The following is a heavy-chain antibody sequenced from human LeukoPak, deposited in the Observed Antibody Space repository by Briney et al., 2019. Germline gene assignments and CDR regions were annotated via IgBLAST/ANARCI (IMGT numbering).Heavy chain of an antibody. J-gene: IGHJ4*02. CDR1: GYTFTKYW. D-gene: IGHD5-12*01. CDR2: IYPGDADN. Sequence: GESLKISFKASGYTFTKYWIAWMRQMPGKGLGGMGIIYPGDADNRYSPSFRGQVTISADKSITTAYLQWSSLKASDTAMYYCARHFGYSGYDGDYWGQGTLVTVSS. CDR3: ARHFGYSGYDGDY. V-gene: IGHV5-51*01.